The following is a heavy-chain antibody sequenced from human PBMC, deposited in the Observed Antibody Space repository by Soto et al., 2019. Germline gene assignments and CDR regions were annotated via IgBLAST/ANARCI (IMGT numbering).Heavy chain of an antibody. J-gene: IGHJ4*02. CDR3: ARDDTGLAGLDY. V-gene: IGHV3-21*01. CDR2: ISSSSSYI. CDR1: GFTFSSYS. Sequence: EVQLVESGGGLVKPGGSLRLSCAASGFTFSSYSMNWVRQAPGKGLEWVSSISSSSSYIYYADSVKGRFTISRDNAKNSLYLQMNSLRAEDTAVYYCARDDTGLAGLDYWGQGTLVTVSS. D-gene: IGHD2-2*02.